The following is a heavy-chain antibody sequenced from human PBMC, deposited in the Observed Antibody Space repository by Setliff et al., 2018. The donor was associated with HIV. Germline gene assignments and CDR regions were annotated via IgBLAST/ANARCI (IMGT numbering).Heavy chain of an antibody. J-gene: IGHJ4*02. CDR1: NGSSSEYY. Sequence: ASETLSLTCAVYNGSSSEYYWTWVRQPPGKELEWIGEISHGGRSTYNPSLKSRVAISVDTSKNQFSLKLNTVTAADTALYFCALLEVPLIEGISPALWGQGTLVTVSS. CDR3: ALLEVPLIEGISPAL. V-gene: IGHV4-34*01. CDR2: ISHGGRS. D-gene: IGHD3-22*01.